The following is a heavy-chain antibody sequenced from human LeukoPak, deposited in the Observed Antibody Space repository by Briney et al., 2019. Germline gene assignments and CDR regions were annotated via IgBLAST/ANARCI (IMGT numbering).Heavy chain of an antibody. V-gene: IGHV4-59*02. CDR2: IYYSGST. Sequence: SETLSLTCTVSGGSVSSYYWSWIRQPPGKGLEWIGYIYYSGSTNYNPSLKSRVTISVDTSKNQFSLRLSSVTAADTAVYYCAREAYGDYGCFDYWGQGTLVTVSS. J-gene: IGHJ4*02. CDR1: GGSVSSYY. CDR3: AREAYGDYGCFDY. D-gene: IGHD4-17*01.